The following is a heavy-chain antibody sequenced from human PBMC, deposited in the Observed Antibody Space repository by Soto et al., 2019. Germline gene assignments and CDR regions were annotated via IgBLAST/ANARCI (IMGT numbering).Heavy chain of an antibody. D-gene: IGHD3-10*01. J-gene: IGHJ5*02. CDR1: GYTFTGYY. CDR2: INPNSGGT. CDR3: ARSRLLVRVRGDKWFDP. Sequence: ASVKISCKASGYTFTGYYMHWVRQAPGRGLEWMAWINPNSGGTNYAQKFQGRVTMTRDTSIRTAYMELSRLRSDDTAVYYCARSRLLVRVRGDKWFDPSGHLTLVAICS. V-gene: IGHV1-2*02.